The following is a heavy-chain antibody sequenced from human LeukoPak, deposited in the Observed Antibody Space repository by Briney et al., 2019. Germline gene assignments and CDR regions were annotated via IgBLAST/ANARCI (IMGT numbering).Heavy chain of an antibody. Sequence: ASVKVSCKASGYTFTSYYMHWVRQSPGQGLEWMGIINPSGGSTSYAQKFQGRATMTSDTSTSTVYMELSSLRSEDTAVYYCARDRIPYCGGDCYHLFVWGQGTLVTVSS. CDR3: ARDRIPYCGGDCYHLFV. J-gene: IGHJ4*02. CDR2: INPSGGST. D-gene: IGHD2-21*02. V-gene: IGHV1-46*01. CDR1: GYTFTSYY.